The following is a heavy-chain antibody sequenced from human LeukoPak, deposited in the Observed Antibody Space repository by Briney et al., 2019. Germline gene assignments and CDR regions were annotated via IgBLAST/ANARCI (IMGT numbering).Heavy chain of an antibody. CDR1: GFTVSSNY. D-gene: IGHD3-10*01. CDR2: IYSGGST. Sequence: GGSLRLSCAASGFTVSSNYMSWVRQAPGKGLEWVSVIYSGGSTYYADSVKGRFTISRDNSKNTLYLQMNSLRAEDTAVYYCARTSADYGSGSYEDYWGQGTLVTVSS. J-gene: IGHJ4*02. V-gene: IGHV3-53*01. CDR3: ARTSADYGSGSYEDY.